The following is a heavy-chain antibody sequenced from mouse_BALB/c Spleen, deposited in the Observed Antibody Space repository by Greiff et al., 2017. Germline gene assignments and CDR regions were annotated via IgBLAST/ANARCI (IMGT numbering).Heavy chain of an antibody. V-gene: IGHV1S137*01. Sequence: QVQLQQSGAELVRPGVSVKISCTGSGYTFTDYAMHWVKQSHAKSLEWIGVISTYYGDASYNQKFKGKATITVDKSSSTAYMVLARLTSEDSAIYYCARDYNGSGYFAYWGQGTLVTVSA. CDR1: GYTFTDYA. CDR3: ARDYNGSGYFAY. D-gene: IGHD1-1*01. CDR2: ISTYYGDA. J-gene: IGHJ3*01.